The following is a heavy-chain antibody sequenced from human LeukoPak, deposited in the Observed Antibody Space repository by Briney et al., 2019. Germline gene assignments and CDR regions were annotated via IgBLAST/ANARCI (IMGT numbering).Heavy chain of an antibody. J-gene: IGHJ4*02. Sequence: SETLSLTCAVYGGSFSGYYWSWIRQPPGKGLEWIGEINHSGSTNYNPSLKSRVTISVDTSKNQFSLKLSSVTAADTAVYYCARGGCYYYYFDYWGQGTLVTVSS. CDR3: ARGGCYYYYFDY. CDR1: GGSFSGYY. D-gene: IGHD3-22*01. V-gene: IGHV4-34*01. CDR2: INHSGST.